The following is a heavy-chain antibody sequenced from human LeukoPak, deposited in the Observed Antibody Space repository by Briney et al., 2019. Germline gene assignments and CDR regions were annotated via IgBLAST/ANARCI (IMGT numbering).Heavy chain of an antibody. CDR1: GDSVSNNSAA. CDR3: ARGRYDWNYGNYYYYMDV. Sequence: SQTLSLTCAISGDSVSNNSAAWTWIRQSPSRGLKWLGKTFYRSKWYYDYAVSVKSRIAINPDTSRNQFSLQLNSVTPEDTAVYYCARGRYDWNYGNYYYYMDVWGKGTTVTVSS. CDR2: TFYRSKWYY. V-gene: IGHV6-1*01. J-gene: IGHJ6*03. D-gene: IGHD1-7*01.